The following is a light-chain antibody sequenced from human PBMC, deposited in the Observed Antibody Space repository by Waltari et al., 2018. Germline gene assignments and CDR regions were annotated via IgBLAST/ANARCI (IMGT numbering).Light chain of an antibody. CDR3: QQHYSTPRT. V-gene: IGKV1-39*01. CDR2: GAS. Sequence: DIQMTQSPSPLSASAGDRVIITCRASLTICTSLNWYQQKSGKAPKLLIYGASTLQAGVPSRFSGSGSGTDFTLTINSVQPEDFATYFCQQHYSTPRTFGQGTQLDI. J-gene: IGKJ2*01. CDR1: LTICTS.